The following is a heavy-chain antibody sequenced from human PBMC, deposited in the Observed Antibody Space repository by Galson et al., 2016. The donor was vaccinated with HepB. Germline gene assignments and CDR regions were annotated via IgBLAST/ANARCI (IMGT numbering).Heavy chain of an antibody. Sequence: SLRLSCATSGFTFSSYWMTWVRQAPGKGLEWVANINQDGIEKYYVGSVEGRFTISRDNAKNSLYLQMNSLRVEDTATYYCARDFAVIVYWGQGTLVTVSS. V-gene: IGHV3-7*01. CDR1: GFTFSSYW. CDR2: INQDGIEK. J-gene: IGHJ4*02. CDR3: ARDFAVIVY. D-gene: IGHD3-22*01.